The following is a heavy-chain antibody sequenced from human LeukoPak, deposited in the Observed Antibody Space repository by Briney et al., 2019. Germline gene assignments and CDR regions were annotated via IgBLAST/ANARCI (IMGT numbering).Heavy chain of an antibody. CDR2: IYYSGST. CDR3: ARDNIVVVPAAGRYNWFDP. J-gene: IGHJ5*02. Sequence: SETLSLTCTVSGGSISSSSYYWGWIRQPPGKGLEWIGSIYYSGSTYYNPSLKSRVTIPVDTSKNQFSLKLSSVTAADTAVYYCARDNIVVVPAAGRYNWFDPWGQGTLVTVSS. V-gene: IGHV4-39*07. CDR1: GGSISSSSYY. D-gene: IGHD2-2*01.